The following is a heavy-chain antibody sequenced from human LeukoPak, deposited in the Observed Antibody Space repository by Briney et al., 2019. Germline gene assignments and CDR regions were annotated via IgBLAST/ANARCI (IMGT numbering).Heavy chain of an antibody. CDR3: AKRGVVIRVILVGFHKEAYYFDS. CDR2: ISDSGGST. D-gene: IGHD3-22*01. V-gene: IGHV3-23*01. CDR1: GITLSNYG. J-gene: IGHJ4*02. Sequence: PGGSLRLSCAVSGITLSNYGMSWVRQAPGKGLEWVAGISDSGGSTKYADSVNDRFTISRDNSKNTLYLQMNSLRVEDTAVYFCAKRGVVIRVILVGFHKEAYYFDSWGQGALVTAAS.